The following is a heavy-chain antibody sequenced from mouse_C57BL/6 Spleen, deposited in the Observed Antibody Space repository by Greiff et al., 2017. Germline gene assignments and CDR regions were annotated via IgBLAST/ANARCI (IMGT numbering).Heavy chain of an antibody. J-gene: IGHJ3*01. CDR1: GYTFTDYE. V-gene: IGHV1-15*01. D-gene: IGHD1-1*01. CDR2: IDPETGGT. Sequence: VQLQESGAELVRPGASVTLSCKASGYTFTDYEMHWVKQTPVHGLEWIGAIDPETGGTAYNQKFKGKAILTADKSSSTAYMELSSLTSEDSAVDYCTRYDYDGAWFAYWGQGTLVTVSA. CDR3: TRYDYDGAWFAY.